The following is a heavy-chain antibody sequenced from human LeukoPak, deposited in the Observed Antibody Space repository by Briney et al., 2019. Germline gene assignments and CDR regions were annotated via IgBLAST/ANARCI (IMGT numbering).Heavy chain of an antibody. J-gene: IGHJ6*02. CDR1: GGTFSSYA. Sequence: ASVKVSCTASGGTFSSYAISWVRQAPGQGLEWMGGIIPIFGTANYAQKFQGRVTITADESTSTAYMELSSLRSEDTAVYYCARGSKQQLVLLMSGGMDVWGQGTTVTVSS. D-gene: IGHD6-6*01. CDR2: IIPIFGTA. CDR3: ARGSKQQLVLLMSGGMDV. V-gene: IGHV1-69*13.